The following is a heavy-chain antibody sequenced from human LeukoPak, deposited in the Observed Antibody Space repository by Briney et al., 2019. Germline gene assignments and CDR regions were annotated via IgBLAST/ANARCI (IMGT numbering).Heavy chain of an antibody. CDR3: AKDSSVWVVGAISFFDY. D-gene: IGHD1-26*01. CDR2: ISYDGSTK. J-gene: IGHJ4*02. Sequence: GGSLRLSCAASGFTFSNYGMHWVRQAPGRGLEWVAAISYDGSTKYYADSVKGRFTSSKDNSKNTLYLQMNSLRPEDTAVYYCAKDSSVWVVGAISFFDYWGQGTLVTVSS. V-gene: IGHV3-30*18. CDR1: GFTFSNYG.